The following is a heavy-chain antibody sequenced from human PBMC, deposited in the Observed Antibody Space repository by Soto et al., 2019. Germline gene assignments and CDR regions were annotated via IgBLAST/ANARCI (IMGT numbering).Heavy chain of an antibody. CDR1: GYTFTGYY. V-gene: IGHV1-2*02. Sequence: ASVKVSCKASGYTFTGYYMHWVRQAPGQGLEWMGWINPNSGGTNYAQKFQGRVTMTRDTSISTAYMELSRLRSDDTAVYYWARGEAVPVITPRWFDSWGQGTLVTVTA. CDR2: INPNSGGT. CDR3: ARGEAVPVITPRWFDS. J-gene: IGHJ5*01. D-gene: IGHD3-22*01.